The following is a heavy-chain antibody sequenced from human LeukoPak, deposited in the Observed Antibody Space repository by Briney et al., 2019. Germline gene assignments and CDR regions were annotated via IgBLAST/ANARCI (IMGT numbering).Heavy chain of an antibody. D-gene: IGHD2-2*01. Sequence: GGSLRLSCAASGFTFSSYGMHWVRQAPGKGLEWVAVIWYDGSNKYYADSVKGRFTISRDNSKNTLYLQMNSLRAEDTAVYYCAKDRGAYSSSTSCYLDYSGQGTLVTVSS. CDR3: AKDRGAYSSSTSCYLDY. V-gene: IGHV3-33*06. CDR2: IWYDGSNK. CDR1: GFTFSSYG. J-gene: IGHJ4*02.